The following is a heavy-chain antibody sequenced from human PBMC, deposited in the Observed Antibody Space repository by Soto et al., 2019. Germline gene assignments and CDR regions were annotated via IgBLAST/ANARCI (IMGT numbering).Heavy chain of an antibody. V-gene: IGHV4-34*01. J-gene: IGHJ6*03. Sequence: SETLSLTCAVYGGSFSGHYWSWIRQPPGKGLEWIGEINHSGSTNYNPSLKSRVTISVDTSKNQFSLKLSSVTAADTAVYYCARPPRYCISTSCYEGLRGGMDYYMDVWGKGTTVTVSS. D-gene: IGHD2-2*01. CDR2: INHSGST. CDR3: ARPPRYCISTSCYEGLRGGMDYYMDV. CDR1: GGSFSGHY.